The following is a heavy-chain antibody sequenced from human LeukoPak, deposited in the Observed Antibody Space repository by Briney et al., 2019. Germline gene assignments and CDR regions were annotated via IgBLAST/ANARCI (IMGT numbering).Heavy chain of an antibody. V-gene: IGHV3-30*02. Sequence: PGEALRLSCAASGFTFSSYGMHWVRQAPGKGLEWVAFIRYDGSNKYYADSVKGRFTISRDNSNNTLYLQMNSLRAEDTAVYYCAKDARPINWNDWFDPWGQGTLVTVSS. CDR3: AKDARPINWNDWFDP. CDR1: GFTFSSYG. CDR2: IRYDGSNK. D-gene: IGHD1-20*01. J-gene: IGHJ5*02.